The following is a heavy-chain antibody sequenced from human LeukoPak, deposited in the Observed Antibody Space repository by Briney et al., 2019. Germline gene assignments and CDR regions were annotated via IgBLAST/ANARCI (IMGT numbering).Heavy chain of an antibody. CDR3: AKPLHSGYYYGNDY. Sequence: PGGSLRLSCAASGFIFSSYAMSWVRQAPGKGLEWVSAISVSGGSTYYADSVKGRFTISRDNSKNTLYLQMNSLRAEDTAVYYCAKPLHSGYYYGNDYWGQGTLVTVSS. D-gene: IGHD3-22*01. J-gene: IGHJ4*02. V-gene: IGHV3-23*01. CDR2: ISVSGGST. CDR1: GFIFSSYA.